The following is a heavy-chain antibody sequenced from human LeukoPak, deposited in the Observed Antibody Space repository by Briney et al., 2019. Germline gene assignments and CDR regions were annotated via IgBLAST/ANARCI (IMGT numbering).Heavy chain of an antibody. CDR3: AAISNAYYGWFDP. D-gene: IGHD3-22*01. V-gene: IGHV4-39*01. CDR2: IYYSGST. J-gene: IGHJ5*02. CDR1: GGSISSSNYY. Sequence: PSETLSLTCTVSGGSISSSNYYWGWIRQPPGKGLEWIGSIYYSGSTYYNPSLKSRVTISVDTSKNQFSLKLSSVTAADTAVYYCAAISNAYYGWFDPWGQGTLVSVSS.